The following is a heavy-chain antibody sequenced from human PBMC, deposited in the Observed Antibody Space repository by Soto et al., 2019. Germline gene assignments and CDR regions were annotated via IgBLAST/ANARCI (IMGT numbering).Heavy chain of an antibody. CDR3: ARSNDYDFWSGYYEFY. Sequence: QVQLVESGGGVVQPGRSLRLSCAASGFTFSSYAMHWVRQAPGKGLEWVAVISYDGSNKYYADSVKGRFTISRDNSKNPLYLQMNSLRAEDTAVYYCARSNDYDFWSGYYEFYWGQGTLVTVSS. V-gene: IGHV3-30-3*01. J-gene: IGHJ4*02. CDR1: GFTFSSYA. CDR2: ISYDGSNK. D-gene: IGHD3-3*01.